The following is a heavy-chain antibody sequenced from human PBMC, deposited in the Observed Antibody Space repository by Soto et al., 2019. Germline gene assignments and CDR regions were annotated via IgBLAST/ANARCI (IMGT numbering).Heavy chain of an antibody. D-gene: IGHD3-22*01. CDR2: IYYCGST. CDR3: ARDQGPRSSTMIVAPPGYYYYYGMDD. V-gene: IGHV4-31*03. Sequence: SETRSLACTVSGGSISGGGYYWSWIRQHPGRGLEWIGYIYYCGSTYYNPSLKSRVTISVDTSKNQFSLKLSSVTAADTAVYYCARDQGPRSSTMIVAPPGYYYYYGMDDWGQGTTVTVSS. J-gene: IGHJ6*02. CDR1: GGSISGGGYY.